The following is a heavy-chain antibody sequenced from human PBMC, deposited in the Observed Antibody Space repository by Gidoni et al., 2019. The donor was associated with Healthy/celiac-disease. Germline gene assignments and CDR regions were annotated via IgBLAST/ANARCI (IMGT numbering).Heavy chain of an antibody. D-gene: IGHD2-2*01. Sequence: QVQLQESGQGLVKPSETLSLTCTVSGGSISSYYWSWIRQPPGKGLEWIGYIYYSGSTNYNPSLKSRVTISVDTSKNQFSLKLSSVTAADTAVYYCARSWGVPAAIDYWGQGTLVTVSS. J-gene: IGHJ4*02. CDR1: GGSISSYY. CDR3: ARSWGVPAAIDY. CDR2: IYYSGST. V-gene: IGHV4-59*01.